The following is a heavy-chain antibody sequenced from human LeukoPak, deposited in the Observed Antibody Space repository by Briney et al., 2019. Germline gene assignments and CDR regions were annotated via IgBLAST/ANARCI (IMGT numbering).Heavy chain of an antibody. D-gene: IGHD3-9*01. V-gene: IGHV3-21*03. Sequence: GGSLRLSCAASGFTFSSYSMNWVRQAPGKGLEWVSSISSSSSNTYYADSVKGRFTISRDNAKNSLYLQMNSLRAEDTALYYCAKAAYHILTGYQGVYYYMDVWGKGTTVTISS. J-gene: IGHJ6*03. CDR3: AKAAYHILTGYQGVYYYMDV. CDR1: GFTFSSYS. CDR2: ISSSSSNT.